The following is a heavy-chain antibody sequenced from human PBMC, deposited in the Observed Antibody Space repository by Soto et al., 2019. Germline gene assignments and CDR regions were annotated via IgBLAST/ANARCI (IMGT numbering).Heavy chain of an antibody. J-gene: IGHJ4*02. CDR1: GFDLSHPW. D-gene: IGHD3-9*01. V-gene: IGHV3-15*01. CDR3: TTGIYYDILTGYHNVAY. Sequence: GGSMRLSCVASGFDLSHPWMTWVRQAAGKGLEWVGRIKSKTDGGTADYAAPVKGRATISRDDSKNTVYLQMNSLKTEDTAVYYCTTGIYYDILTGYHNVAYWGQGALVTVSS. CDR2: IKSKTDGGTA.